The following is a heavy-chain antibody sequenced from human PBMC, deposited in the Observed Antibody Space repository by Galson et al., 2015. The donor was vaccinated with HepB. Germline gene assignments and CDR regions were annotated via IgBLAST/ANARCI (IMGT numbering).Heavy chain of an antibody. J-gene: IGHJ5*02. CDR3: ARDQTRLLWCGELALGWFDP. D-gene: IGHD3-10*01. CDR2: IIPIFGTA. Sequence: SVKVSCKASGVTFSSYAISWMRQAPGQGLEWMGGIIPIFGTANYAQKFQGRVTITADESTSTAHMELSSLRSEDTAVYYCARDQTRLLWCGELALGWFDPWGQGTLVTVSS. V-gene: IGHV1-69*13. CDR1: GVTFSSYA.